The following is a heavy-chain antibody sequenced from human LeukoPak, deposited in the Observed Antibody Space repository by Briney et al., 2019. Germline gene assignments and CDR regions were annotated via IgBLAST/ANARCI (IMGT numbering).Heavy chain of an antibody. CDR1: DGSSVYY. Sequence: PAETLSLTCAVYDGSSVYYWSWIRQPPGKGLEWIGEIHPSGITNFNRSLKSRASISADTSKNQFSLKLTSVTAADTALYYCSRGRDQSKAGDYWGQGTLVTVSS. D-gene: IGHD2-2*01. V-gene: IGHV4-34*01. CDR3: SRGRDQSKAGDY. CDR2: IHPSGIT. J-gene: IGHJ4*02.